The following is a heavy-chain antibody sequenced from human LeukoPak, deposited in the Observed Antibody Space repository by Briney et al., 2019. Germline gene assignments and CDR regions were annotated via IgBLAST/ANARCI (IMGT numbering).Heavy chain of an antibody. V-gene: IGHV1-46*03. D-gene: IGHD6-19*01. CDR2: INPSGGST. CDR1: GYTFTSYY. J-gene: IGHJ4*02. CDR3: ARYSSGWYGSFDY. Sequence: ASVKVSCKASGYTFTSYYMHWVRQAPGQGLEWMGIINPSGGSTSYAQKFQGRVTMTRDTSTSTVNMELRSLRSEDTAVYYCARYSSGWYGSFDYWGQGTLVTVSS.